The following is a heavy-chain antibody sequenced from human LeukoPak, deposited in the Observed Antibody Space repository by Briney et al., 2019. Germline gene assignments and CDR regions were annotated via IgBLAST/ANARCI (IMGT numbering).Heavy chain of an antibody. D-gene: IGHD3-9*01. CDR2: INHSGST. CDR1: GGSFSGYY. CDR3: ARGVEGDILN. Sequence: PSETLSLTCAVYGGSFSGYYWSWIRQPPGKGLEWIGEINHSGSTNYNPSLKSRGTISVDTSKNQFSLKLSSVTAADTAVYYCARGVEGDILNWGQGTLVTVSS. V-gene: IGHV4-34*01. J-gene: IGHJ4*02.